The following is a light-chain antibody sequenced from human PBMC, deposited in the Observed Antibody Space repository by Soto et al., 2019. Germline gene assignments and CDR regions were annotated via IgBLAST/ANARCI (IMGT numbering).Light chain of an antibody. CDR3: QHRSNWLFT. CDR2: DAS. CDR1: QSVSSY. V-gene: IGKV3-11*01. J-gene: IGKJ3*01. Sequence: EIVLTQSPATLSLSPGERATLSCRASQSVSSYLAWYQHKPGQAPRLLISDASNRATGIPARFSGSGSGTEFAITISTLEPEDCVLYYCQHRSNWLFTFGPGTKVHIK.